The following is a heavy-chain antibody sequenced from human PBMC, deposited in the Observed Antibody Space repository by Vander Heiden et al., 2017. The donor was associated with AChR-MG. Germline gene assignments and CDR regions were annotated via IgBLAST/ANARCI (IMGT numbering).Heavy chain of an antibody. V-gene: IGHV4-34*01. J-gene: IGHJ6*03. D-gene: IGHD5-12*01. CDR3: ARGLLDQSVATWRRLKKDRHYCYYMDV. CDR2: INHSGST. CDR1: GGSFSGYY. Sequence: QVQLQQWGAGLLKPSETLSLTCAVYGGSFSGYYWNWIRQPPGKGLEWIGEINHSGSTKYNPSLKSRVTILVDTSKNQFSLKLSSVTAADTAVYYCARGLLDQSVATWRRLKKDRHYCYYMDVWGKGTTVTVSS.